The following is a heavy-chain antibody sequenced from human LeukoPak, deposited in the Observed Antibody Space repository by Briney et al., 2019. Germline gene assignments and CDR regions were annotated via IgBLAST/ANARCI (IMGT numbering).Heavy chain of an antibody. CDR3: AKGSYYDSSGPWGLYYYGMDV. J-gene: IGHJ6*02. D-gene: IGHD3-22*01. CDR2: ISGSGGST. CDR1: GFTFSSYA. Sequence: GGSLRLSCAASGFTFSSYAMSWVRQAPGKGLEWVSAISGSGGSTYYADSVKGRFTISRDNSKNTLYLQMNSLRAEDTAVYYCAKGSYYDSSGPWGLYYYGMDVWGQGTTVTVSS. V-gene: IGHV3-23*01.